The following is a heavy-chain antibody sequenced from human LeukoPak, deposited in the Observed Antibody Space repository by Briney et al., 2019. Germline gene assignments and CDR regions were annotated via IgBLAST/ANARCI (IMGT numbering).Heavy chain of an antibody. V-gene: IGHV1-46*01. D-gene: IGHD3-10*01. CDR2: INPSGGST. J-gene: IGHJ6*03. Sequence: ASVKVSCRSSGYTFTSYYIYWVRQAPGQGLEWMGIINPSGGSTNYAQKFQGRVTMTRDTSTSTVHMELSSLRSDDTAVYYCARGPRTTLVRGGQWYFYMDVWGKGTTVTVSS. CDR1: GYTFTSYY. CDR3: ARGPRTTLVRGGQWYFYMDV.